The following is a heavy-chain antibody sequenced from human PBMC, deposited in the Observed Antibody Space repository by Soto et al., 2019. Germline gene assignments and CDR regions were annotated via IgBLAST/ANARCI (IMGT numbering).Heavy chain of an antibody. J-gene: IGHJ4*02. CDR2: TYYNGNA. D-gene: IGHD6-13*01. CDR3: ARDGIAAAGKTYDY. CDR1: GGSIDRSNYY. Sequence: SETLSLTCTVSGGSIDRSNYYWDWIRQSPGKGLEWIGTTYYNGNAYYNPSLKSRVTMSVDTSKNQFSLKLISVTAADTAVYYCARDGIAAAGKTYDYWGQGTLVTVSS. V-gene: IGHV4-39*07.